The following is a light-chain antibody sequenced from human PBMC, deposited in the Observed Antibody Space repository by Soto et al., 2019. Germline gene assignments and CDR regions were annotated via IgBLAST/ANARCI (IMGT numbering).Light chain of an antibody. CDR3: NSCTTANTYV. CDR2: DVT. Sequence: QSALAQGASVSGSPGRSIAISCTGTNTDVGAHNYVSCYQQHPGEAPKHIIYDVTNRPSGVPDRFSGSKSRNTASLTISGLQAEDEADYYFNSCTTANTYVFGTRTKVTVL. V-gene: IGLV2-14*03. CDR1: NTDVGAHNY. J-gene: IGLJ1*01.